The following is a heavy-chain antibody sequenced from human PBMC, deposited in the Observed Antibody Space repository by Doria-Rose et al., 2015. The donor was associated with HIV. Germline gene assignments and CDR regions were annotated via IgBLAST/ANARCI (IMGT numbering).Heavy chain of an antibody. Sequence: QVQLVQSGPGLVKPSETLSLTCTVSGGSVASGATYWDWIRQTPGNGLEWIGTIYYSVTTYYNPSLRGRVTISLHPSKNQYSLKLISVTAADTGVYYCAKQAVNWFDPWGQGTLVTVSS. CDR2: IYYSVTT. CDR3: AKQAVNWFDP. CDR1: GGSVASGATY. D-gene: IGHD6-25*01. J-gene: IGHJ5*02. V-gene: IGHV4-39*01.